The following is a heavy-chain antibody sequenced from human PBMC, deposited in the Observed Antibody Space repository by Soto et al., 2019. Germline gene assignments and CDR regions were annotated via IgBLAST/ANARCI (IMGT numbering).Heavy chain of an antibody. CDR2: IIPVLNIT. D-gene: IGHD2-21*02. CDR1: GGIFTNYI. Sequence: QVQLVQSGAEMKRPGSSVKVSCETSGGIFTNYIFNWVRQAPGQGLEWMGWIIPVLNITNYAQKFQGRVTVTADKSTSTAYLELTSLRSEDTAIYFCANAPTANAPSDHLGHGTLVPVSS. J-gene: IGHJ4*01. V-gene: IGHV1-69*02. CDR3: ANAPTANAPSDH.